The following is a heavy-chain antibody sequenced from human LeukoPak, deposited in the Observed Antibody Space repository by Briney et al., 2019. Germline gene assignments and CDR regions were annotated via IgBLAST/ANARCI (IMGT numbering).Heavy chain of an antibody. J-gene: IGHJ4*02. V-gene: IGHV3-21*01. D-gene: IGHD3-16*01. Sequence: GGALRLSCAASGFTFSSYSMNWVRQAPGKGLEWVSSISSSSSYIYYADSVKGRYTISRDNAKNSLYLQIYSVRAPDTRVYYCSRDELGYWGEGPLVTVSS. CDR2: ISSSSSYI. CDR1: GFTFSSYS. CDR3: SRDELGY.